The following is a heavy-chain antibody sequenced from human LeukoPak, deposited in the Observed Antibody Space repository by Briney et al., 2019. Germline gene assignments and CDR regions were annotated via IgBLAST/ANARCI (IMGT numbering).Heavy chain of an antibody. V-gene: IGHV4-4*07. CDR3: ARGRRVTMVRGVDPFSWFDP. D-gene: IGHD3-10*01. CDR1: GGSISSYY. Sequence: PSETLSLTCNVSGGSISSYYWSWIRQPAGKGLEWIGRIYTSGSTNYNPSLKSRVTMSVDTSKNQFSLKLSSVTAADTAVYYCARGRRVTMVRGVDPFSWFDPWGQGTLVTVSS. J-gene: IGHJ5*02. CDR2: IYTSGST.